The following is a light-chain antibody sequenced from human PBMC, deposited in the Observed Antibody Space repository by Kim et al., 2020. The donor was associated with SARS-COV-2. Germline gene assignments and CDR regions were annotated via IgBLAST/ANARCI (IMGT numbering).Light chain of an antibody. Sequence: SYELTQPPSVSVAPGKTARITCGGNNIGSESVHWYQQKPGQAPVLVIYYDSYRPSGIPGRFSGANSGNTATLTISTVEAGDEADYYCQVWDSSSDHWVFGGGTQLTVL. CDR2: YDS. CDR1: NIGSES. CDR3: QVWDSSSDHWV. J-gene: IGLJ3*02. V-gene: IGLV3-21*04.